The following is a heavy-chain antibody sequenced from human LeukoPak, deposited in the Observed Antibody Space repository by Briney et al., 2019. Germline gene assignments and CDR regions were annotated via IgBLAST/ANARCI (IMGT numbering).Heavy chain of an antibody. CDR3: ARAPRRGVMDV. CDR2: IKQDGSEK. Sequence: GGSLRLSCAASGFRFSGHWMSWARQAPGKGLEWVANIKQDGSEKYYVDSVKGRFTISRDNAQNSLHLQMNSLRAEDTAVYYCARAPRRGVMDVWGTGTTVSVSS. V-gene: IGHV3-7*01. J-gene: IGHJ6*03. CDR1: GFRFSGHW. D-gene: IGHD3-10*01.